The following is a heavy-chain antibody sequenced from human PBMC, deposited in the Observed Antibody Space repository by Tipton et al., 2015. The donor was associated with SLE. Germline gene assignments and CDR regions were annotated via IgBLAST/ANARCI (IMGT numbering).Heavy chain of an antibody. CDR2: AYTTGSP. CDR3: ARDLASSYGIDV. V-gene: IGHV4-61*02. J-gene: IGHJ6*02. Sequence: TLSLTCTVSGVSISSASYYWNWIRQPAGKGLEWIGRAYTTGSPYYNPSLESRVAISMDTSKNQFSLKLTAVTAADTAVYYCARDLASSYGIDVWGQGTTVTVSS. CDR1: GVSISSASYY. D-gene: IGHD2-15*01.